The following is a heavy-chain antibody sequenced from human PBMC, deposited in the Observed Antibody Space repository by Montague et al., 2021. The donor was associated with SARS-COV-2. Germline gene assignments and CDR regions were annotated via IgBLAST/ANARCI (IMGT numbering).Heavy chain of an antibody. D-gene: IGHD1-26*01. CDR3: ARDRVDRYSGSRTAYGMDV. CDR2: IYTSGST. J-gene: IGHJ6*02. V-gene: IGHV4-61*02. Sequence: TLSLSCTVSGGSISSGSYYWSWIRQPAGKGLEWIGRIYTSGSTNYNPSLKSRVTISVDTSKNQFSLKMSSVTAADTAVYYCARDRVDRYSGSRTAYGMDVWGQGTTDSVSS. CDR1: GGSISSGSYY.